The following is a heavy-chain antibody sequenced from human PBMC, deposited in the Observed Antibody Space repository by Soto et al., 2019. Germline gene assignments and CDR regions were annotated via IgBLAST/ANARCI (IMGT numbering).Heavy chain of an antibody. D-gene: IGHD6-19*01. CDR2: IYPGDSDT. V-gene: IGHV5-51*01. J-gene: IGHJ4*02. CDR3: ARLFDTSGWYDY. CDR1: GYSFTTYW. Sequence: PGESLKISCKVSGYSFTTYWIGWVRHMPGKGLECMGIIYPGDSDTRYSPSFQGQVTISADKFLSTAYLQWSSLKASDTAMYYCARLFDTSGWYDYWGQGSLVTVPS.